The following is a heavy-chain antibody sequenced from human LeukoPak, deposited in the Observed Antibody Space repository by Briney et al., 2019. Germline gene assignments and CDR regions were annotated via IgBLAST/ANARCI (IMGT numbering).Heavy chain of an antibody. J-gene: IGHJ3*02. Sequence: SGTLSLTCAVSGGSISSSNWWSWVRQPPGKGLEWIGEIYHSGSTNYNPSLKSRVTISVDKSKNQFSLKLSSVTAADTAVYYCARHKKYYDILTGYSYDAFDIWGQGTMVTVSS. CDR2: IYHSGST. V-gene: IGHV4-4*02. D-gene: IGHD3-9*01. CDR3: ARHKKYYDILTGYSYDAFDI. CDR1: GGSISSSNW.